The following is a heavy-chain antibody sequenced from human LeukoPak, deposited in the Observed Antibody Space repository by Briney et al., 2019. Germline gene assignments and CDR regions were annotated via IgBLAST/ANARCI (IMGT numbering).Heavy chain of an antibody. CDR1: GGSISSYY. D-gene: IGHD6-13*01. V-gene: IGHV4-59*08. CDR3: ARHGYSQNFDY. CDR2: IYYSGST. Sequence: KPSETLSLTCTVSGGSISSYYWSWIRQPPGKGLEWIGYIYYSGSTNYNPSLKSRVTISVDTSKNQFSLKLSSVTAADTAVYYCARHGYSQNFDYWGQGTLVTVSS. J-gene: IGHJ4*02.